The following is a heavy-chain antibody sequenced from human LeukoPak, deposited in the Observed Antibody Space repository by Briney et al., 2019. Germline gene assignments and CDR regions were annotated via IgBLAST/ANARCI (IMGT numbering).Heavy chain of an antibody. J-gene: IGHJ5*01. CDR1: GDSIGSYY. V-gene: IGHV4-59*01. CDR2: IFYSGST. Sequence: SETLSLTCSVSGDSIGSYYWTWIRQSPGKGLEWIGYIFYSGSTNYSPSLKSRVTISVDTSNNQFSLQLRSVAAADTAIYYCARGRARDGSYPWLDSWGQGTLVTVSS. CDR3: ARGRARDGSYPWLDS. D-gene: IGHD3-16*02.